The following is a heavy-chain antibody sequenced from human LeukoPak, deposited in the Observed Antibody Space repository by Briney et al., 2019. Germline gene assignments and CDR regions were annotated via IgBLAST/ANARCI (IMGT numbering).Heavy chain of an antibody. D-gene: IGHD1-26*01. CDR3: ARAVTGIVGAIPYYFDY. CDR1: GGTFSSYA. V-gene: IGHV1-69*13. J-gene: IGHJ4*02. CDR2: IIPIFGTA. Sequence: SVKVSCKASGGTFSSYAISWVRQAPGQGLEWMGGIIPIFGTANYAQKFQGRVTITADESTSTAYTELSSLRSEDTAVYYCARAVTGIVGAIPYYFDYWGQGTLVTVSS.